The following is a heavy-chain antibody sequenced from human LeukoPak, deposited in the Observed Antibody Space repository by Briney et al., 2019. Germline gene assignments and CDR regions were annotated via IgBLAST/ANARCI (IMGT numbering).Heavy chain of an antibody. V-gene: IGHV3-33*01. D-gene: IGHD1-26*01. CDR1: GFTFRSYG. CDR3: ARDSTGGGSYYEY. Sequence: GGSLRLSCAASGFTFRSYGMHWVRQAPGKGLKWVAVIWYDGSTEYYADSVKGRFTISRDNSKNTLYLQMSSPTVEDTAVYFCARDSTGGGSYYEYWGQGTLVTVSS. J-gene: IGHJ4*02. CDR2: IWYDGSTE.